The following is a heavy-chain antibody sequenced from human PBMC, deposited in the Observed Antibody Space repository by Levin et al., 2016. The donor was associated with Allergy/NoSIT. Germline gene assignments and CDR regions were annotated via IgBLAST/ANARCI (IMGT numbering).Heavy chain of an antibody. V-gene: IGHV3-30-3*01. Sequence: WIRQPPGKGLEWVAVISYDGSNKYYAGSVKGRFTISRDNSKNTLYLQMNSLRAEDTAVYYCARDSTKSSSWYSKVFDYWGQGTLVTVSS. CDR2: ISYDGSNK. D-gene: IGHD6-13*01. CDR3: ARDSTKSSSWYSKVFDY. J-gene: IGHJ4*02.